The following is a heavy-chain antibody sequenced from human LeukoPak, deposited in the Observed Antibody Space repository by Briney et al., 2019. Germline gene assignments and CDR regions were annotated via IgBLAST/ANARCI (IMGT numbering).Heavy chain of an antibody. J-gene: IGHJ3*02. D-gene: IGHD5-24*01. Sequence: GGSLRLSCAASGFTFSSYEMNWVRKAPGKGLEWVSYISSTGSSIYYADSVKGRFTISRENAKNSLYLQMNSLRAEDTAVYYCARQGGEMTTISNAFDIWGQGTLVTVSS. V-gene: IGHV3-48*03. CDR3: ARQGGEMTTISNAFDI. CDR1: GFTFSSYE. CDR2: ISSTGSSI.